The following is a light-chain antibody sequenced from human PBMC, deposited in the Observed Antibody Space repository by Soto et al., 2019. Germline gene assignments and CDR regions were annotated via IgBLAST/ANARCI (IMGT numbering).Light chain of an antibody. CDR3: QYYNGYPYT. CDR1: QSIDNW. J-gene: IGKJ2*01. Sequence: DIQMTQSPSPLSASIGDRVTITCRASQSIDNWLAWYQQKPGKAPQLLIYDASRVKTGVPSRFTASGSGTEFTLTINTLQADDSATYFCQYYNGYPYTFGPGTKVDIK. V-gene: IGKV1-5*01. CDR2: DAS.